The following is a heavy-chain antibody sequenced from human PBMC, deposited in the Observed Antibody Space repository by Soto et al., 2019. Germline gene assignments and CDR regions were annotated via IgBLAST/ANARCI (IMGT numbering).Heavy chain of an antibody. V-gene: IGHV1-69*01. D-gene: IGHD3-9*01. Sequence: QVQLVQSGAEVKKPGSSVKVSCKASGGTFSSYAISWVRQAPGQGLEWMGGIIPIFGTANYAQKFQGGVTITADESTSTAYMELSSLRSEDTAVYYCARGRLRYFDWFSNWFDPWGQGTLVTVSS. CDR1: GGTFSSYA. J-gene: IGHJ5*02. CDR2: IIPIFGTA. CDR3: ARGRLRYFDWFSNWFDP.